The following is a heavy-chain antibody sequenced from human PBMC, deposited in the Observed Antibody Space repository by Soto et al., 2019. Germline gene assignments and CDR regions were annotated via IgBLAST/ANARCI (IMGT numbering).Heavy chain of an antibody. CDR1: GYTFTSYY. CDR3: ARDWFSVYDFWSGYYPFDY. J-gene: IGHJ4*02. D-gene: IGHD3-3*01. CDR2: INPSGGST. V-gene: IGHV1-46*01. Sequence: VASVKVSCKASGYTFTSYYMHWVRQAPGQGLEWMVIINPSGGSTSYAQKFQGRVTMTRDTSTSTVYMELSSLRSEDTAVYYCARDWFSVYDFWSGYYPFDYWGQGTLVTVSS.